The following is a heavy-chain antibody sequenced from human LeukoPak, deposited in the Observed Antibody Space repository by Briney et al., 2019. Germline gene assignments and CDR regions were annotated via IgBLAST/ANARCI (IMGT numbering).Heavy chain of an antibody. CDR1: GFTFSSYA. D-gene: IGHD3-3*01. Sequence: GGSLRLSCAASGFTFSSYAMSWVRQAPGKGLEWVSAISGSGGSTYYADSVKGRFTISRDNSKNTLYLQMNSLRAEDTAVYYCATSSLRNTILDYWGQGTLVTASS. CDR2: ISGSGGST. J-gene: IGHJ4*02. V-gene: IGHV3-23*01. CDR3: ATSSLRNTILDY.